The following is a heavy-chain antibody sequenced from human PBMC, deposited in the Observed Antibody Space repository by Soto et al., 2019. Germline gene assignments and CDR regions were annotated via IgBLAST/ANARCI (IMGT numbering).Heavy chain of an antibody. CDR2: IIPIFGTA. V-gene: IGHV1-69*13. Sequence: GASVQVSCRASLRTFSSYAISCVRQAPGQGLEWMGGIIPIFGTANYAQKFQGRVTISADESTSRAYMELSSLRSEDTAVYYCARVSGTPLYYFDYWGQGTLVTVSP. CDR1: LRTFSSYA. CDR3: ARVSGTPLYYFDY. J-gene: IGHJ4*02. D-gene: IGHD1-1*01.